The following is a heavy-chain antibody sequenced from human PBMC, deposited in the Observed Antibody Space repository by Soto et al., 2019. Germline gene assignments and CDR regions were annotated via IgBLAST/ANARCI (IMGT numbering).Heavy chain of an antibody. D-gene: IGHD6-19*01. V-gene: IGHV3-48*03. CDR2: ISGSGTTA. J-gene: IGHJ4*02. Sequence: GGSLRLSCADSGFTFSSYEMNWVRHAPGKGLGWVQYISGSGTTASYANSVKGRFTISRDNAKNSVYLQMNSLRAEDTAVYYCARESDSGTFGYLGQGTLVTVSS. CDR1: GFTFSSYE. CDR3: ARESDSGTFGY.